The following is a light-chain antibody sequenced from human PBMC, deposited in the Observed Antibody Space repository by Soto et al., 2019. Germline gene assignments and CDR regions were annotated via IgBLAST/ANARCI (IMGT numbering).Light chain of an antibody. V-gene: IGKV1-5*03. CDR3: QFYNSYSRT. J-gene: IGKJ1*01. CDR2: KAS. CDR1: QSIGDS. Sequence: DIQLTQSPSFLSASVADSVAITCRASQSIGDSLAWYQQRPGKAPNLLIYKASTLEGGVPSRFSGSGSGTQFTLTITSLQPDDFATYYCQFYNSYSRTFGHGTKVDIK.